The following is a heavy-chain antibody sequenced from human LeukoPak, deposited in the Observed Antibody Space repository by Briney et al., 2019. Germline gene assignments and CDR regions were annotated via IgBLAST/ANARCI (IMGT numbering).Heavy chain of an antibody. V-gene: IGHV3-7*05. Sequence: GGSLRLSCAASGFSFSNYWMSWVRQAPGKGLEWVANINRDGSEEAYVDSAEGRFTISRDNGKKSLYLQMNSLGVEDTAIYYCARRGYSYGYWVSPDYWGQGTLVTVSS. CDR3: ARRGYSYGYWVSPDY. J-gene: IGHJ4*02. CDR2: INRDGSEE. CDR1: GFSFSNYW. D-gene: IGHD5-18*01.